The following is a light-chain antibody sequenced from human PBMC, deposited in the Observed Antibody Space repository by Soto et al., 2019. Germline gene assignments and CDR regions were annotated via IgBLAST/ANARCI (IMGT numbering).Light chain of an antibody. Sequence: EIVLTQSPGTLSLSPGERATLSCRASQSVSNNFLAWYQQKPGQAPRLLISGASNRATGIPDRFSGSGSGTYFSLTIDRLEPEDLAVYFCLQYGSSPPTFGGGTKVAIK. CDR2: GAS. J-gene: IGKJ4*01. CDR1: QSVSNNF. V-gene: IGKV3-20*01. CDR3: LQYGSSPPT.